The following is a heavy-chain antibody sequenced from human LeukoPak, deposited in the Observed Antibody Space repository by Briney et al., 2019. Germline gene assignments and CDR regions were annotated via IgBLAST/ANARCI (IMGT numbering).Heavy chain of an antibody. CDR2: ISPDGSSA. V-gene: IGHV3-74*01. Sequence: GMSLRLSCAVSVFTFRIYWMHWVRQAPGKGLVWVSRISPDGSSALYADSVKGRFTISRDNAKNTLYLQMNSLRGDDTAVYYCVRVSVCPRCHFDSWGQGTLVTVSS. CDR3: VRVSVCPRCHFDS. J-gene: IGHJ4*02. CDR1: VFTFRIYW. D-gene: IGHD5/OR15-5a*01.